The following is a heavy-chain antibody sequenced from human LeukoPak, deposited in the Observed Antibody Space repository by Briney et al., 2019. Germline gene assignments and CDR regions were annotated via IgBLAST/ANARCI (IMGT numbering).Heavy chain of an antibody. Sequence: SETLSLTCAVYGGSFSGYYWSWIRQPPGKGLEWIWEINHSGSTNYNPSLKSRVTISVDTSKNQFSLKLSSVTAADTAVYYCARGYDSGFDPWGQGTLVTVSS. D-gene: IGHD3-22*01. V-gene: IGHV4-34*01. CDR2: INHSGST. CDR1: GGSFSGYY. CDR3: ARGYDSGFDP. J-gene: IGHJ5*02.